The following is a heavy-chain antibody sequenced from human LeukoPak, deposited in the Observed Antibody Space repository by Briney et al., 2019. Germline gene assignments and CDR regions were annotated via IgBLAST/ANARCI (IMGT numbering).Heavy chain of an antibody. J-gene: IGHJ3*01. D-gene: IGHD3-22*01. V-gene: IGHV4-4*07. Sequence: SETLSLTCSVSGDFITSFDWSWVRQPAGKGLEWIGRIYSNEHTYSNPSLRGRVTISVDKSRNLVSLRLSSAAAADTGVYYCARDRGIGIVESRVAFDLWGQGTMVTVSS. CDR2: IYSNEHT. CDR3: ARDRGIGIVESRVAFDL. CDR1: GDFITSFD.